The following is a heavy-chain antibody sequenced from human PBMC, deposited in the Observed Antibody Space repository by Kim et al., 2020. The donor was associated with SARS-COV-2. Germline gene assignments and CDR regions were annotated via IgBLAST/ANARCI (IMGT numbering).Heavy chain of an antibody. D-gene: IGHD3-22*01. J-gene: IGHJ4*02. V-gene: IGHV4-34*01. Sequence: SETLSLTCAVFGESLSGYYWSWIRQPPGKGLELIGQISHSGTTNYNPSLKSRVTISIDTSKNQFSLKLNSVTAADTAVYYCARERRDDSDGYYYFDYWGQGNLVPIPS. CDR3: ARERRDDSDGYYYFDY. CDR2: ISHSGTT. CDR1: GESLSGYY.